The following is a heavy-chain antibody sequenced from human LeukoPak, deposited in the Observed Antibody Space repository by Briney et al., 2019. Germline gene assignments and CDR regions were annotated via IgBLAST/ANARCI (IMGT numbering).Heavy chain of an antibody. V-gene: IGHV1-2*02. CDR2: INPNSGGT. CDR3: ARPLLWWPQVGYFDY. J-gene: IGHJ4*02. Sequence: GASVKVSCKASGYTFTGYYMHWVRQAPGQGLEWMGWINPNSGGTNYAQKFQGRVTMTRDTSISTAYMELSRLRSDDTAVYYCARPLLWWPQVGYFDYWGQGTLVTVSS. CDR1: GYTFTGYY. D-gene: IGHD4/OR15-4a*01.